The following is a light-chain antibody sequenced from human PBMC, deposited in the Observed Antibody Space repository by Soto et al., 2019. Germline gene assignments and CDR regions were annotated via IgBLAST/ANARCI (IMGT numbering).Light chain of an antibody. CDR2: DAS. V-gene: IGKV1-5*01. Sequence: DIQMTQSPSTLSASIGDRVTITCRASQSISIWLAWYQQKPGKAPKLLIYDASTLQSGVSSRFSGSGSGTEFTLTINSVQPDDFATYYCQQSNSYSITFAQGTRLEIK. CDR3: QQSNSYSIT. J-gene: IGKJ5*01. CDR1: QSISIW.